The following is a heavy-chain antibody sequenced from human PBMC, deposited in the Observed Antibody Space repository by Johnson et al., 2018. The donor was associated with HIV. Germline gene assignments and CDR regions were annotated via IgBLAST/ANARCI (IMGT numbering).Heavy chain of an antibody. CDR2: IYSDGGT. V-gene: IGHV3-66*01. Sequence: VQLVESGGGVVQPGGSLRLSCSASGFTVNNNYMSWVRQAPGTGLEWVSTIYSDGGTYHADSVKGRFTISRDDSKNTLYLQMGRLRAEEMAVYYCARGGLSWFYDAFDIWGQGTMVTVSS. CDR3: ARGGLSWFYDAFDI. J-gene: IGHJ3*02. D-gene: IGHD6-13*01. CDR1: GFTVNNNY.